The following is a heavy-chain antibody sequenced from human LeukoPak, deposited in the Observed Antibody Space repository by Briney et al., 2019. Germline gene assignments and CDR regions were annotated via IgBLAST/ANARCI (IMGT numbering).Heavy chain of an antibody. J-gene: IGHJ5*02. CDR3: ARGALLVGARLHQNWFDP. CDR1: GGTFSSYA. CDR2: IIPIFGTA. Sequence: AASVKVSCKASGGTFSSYAISWVRQAPGQGLEWMGGIIPIFGTANYAQKFQGRVTITADESTSTAYMELSSLRSEDTAVYYCARGALLVGARLHQNWFDPWGQGTLVTVSS. D-gene: IGHD1-26*01. V-gene: IGHV1-69*13.